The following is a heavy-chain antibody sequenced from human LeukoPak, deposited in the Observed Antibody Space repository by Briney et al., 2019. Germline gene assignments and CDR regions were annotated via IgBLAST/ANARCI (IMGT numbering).Heavy chain of an antibody. D-gene: IGHD2-21*01. V-gene: IGHV1-2*02. J-gene: IGHJ3*02. CDR1: GYTFTDYY. Sequence: ASVKVSCKASGYTFTDYYMHWVRQAPGQGLEWVGWINPNSGGTNYAQNFQGRVTMTSDTSVNTAYMELSRLRADDTAMYYCAVLGPAIPDDAFDIWGQGTMVTVSS. CDR3: AVLGPAIPDDAFDI. CDR2: INPNSGGT.